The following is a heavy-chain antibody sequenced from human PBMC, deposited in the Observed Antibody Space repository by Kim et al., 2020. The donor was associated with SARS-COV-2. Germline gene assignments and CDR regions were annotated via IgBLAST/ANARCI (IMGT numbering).Heavy chain of an antibody. CDR2: ISSSSSYI. V-gene: IGHV3-21*01. CDR1: GFTFSSYS. J-gene: IGHJ4*02. CDR3: ARDPGWELQDY. D-gene: IGHD1-26*01. Sequence: GGSLRLSCAASGFTFSSYSMNWVRQAPGKGLEWVSSISSSSSYIYYADSVKGRITISRDNAKNSLYLQMNSLRAEDTAVYYCARDPGWELQDYWGQGTLVTVSS.